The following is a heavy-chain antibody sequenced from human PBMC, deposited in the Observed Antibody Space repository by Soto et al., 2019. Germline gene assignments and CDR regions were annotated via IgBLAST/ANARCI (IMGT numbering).Heavy chain of an antibody. J-gene: IGHJ4*02. D-gene: IGHD3-3*01. CDR3: ARWSYLDY. CDR1: GFSFGSYA. V-gene: IGHV3-23*01. CDR2: ISGSDGKT. Sequence: GGCLRLSCAASGFSFGSYALSWVRQAPGKGLEWVSTISGSDGKTFYADSVKGRFSISRDTSQNTLYLQMNSLRADDTAIYYCARWSYLDYWGQGTRVTVSS.